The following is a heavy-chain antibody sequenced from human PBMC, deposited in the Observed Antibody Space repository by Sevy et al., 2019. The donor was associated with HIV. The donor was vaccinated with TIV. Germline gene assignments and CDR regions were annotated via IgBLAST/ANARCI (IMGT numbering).Heavy chain of an antibody. CDR1: GFIFGDYA. Sequence: GGSLRLSCTASGFIFGDYAMSWVRQAPGKGLEWVAFIKSKALGGTTGSAAYVKGRFTISRDDSKNIAYLQMNNVKTEDTAVYYCTRWSGAQSIFDYWGQGTLVTVSS. J-gene: IGHJ4*02. CDR2: IKSKALGGTT. CDR3: TRWSGAQSIFDY. V-gene: IGHV3-49*04. D-gene: IGHD1-26*01.